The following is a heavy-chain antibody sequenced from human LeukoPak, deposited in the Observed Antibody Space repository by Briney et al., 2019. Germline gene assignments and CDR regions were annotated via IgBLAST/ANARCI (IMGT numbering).Heavy chain of an antibody. CDR1: GFTFSSYS. V-gene: IGHV3-21*01. CDR3: ARAPSGVQESPFDY. J-gene: IGHJ4*02. Sequence: GGSLRLSCAASGFTFSSYSMNWVRQTPGKGLEWVSSISSSSTYIYYADSVKGRFTISRDNAKNSMYLQLNSLTAEDTAVYFCARAPSGVQESPFDYWGQGTLVTVSS. D-gene: IGHD2-8*01. CDR2: ISSSSTYI.